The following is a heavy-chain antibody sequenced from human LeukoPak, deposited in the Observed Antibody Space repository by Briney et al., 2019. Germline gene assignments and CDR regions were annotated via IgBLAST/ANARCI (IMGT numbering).Heavy chain of an antibody. CDR3: ARGLWSEDY. J-gene: IGHJ4*02. D-gene: IGHD3-16*01. CDR1: GGSFSGYY. CDR2: INHSGST. Sequence: SETLSLTCAVYGGSFSGYYWSWIRQPPGKGLEWIGEINHSGSTNYNPSLKSRVTISVDTSKNQFSLKLSSVTAADTAVYYCARGLWSEDYWGQGTLVTVSS. V-gene: IGHV4-34*01.